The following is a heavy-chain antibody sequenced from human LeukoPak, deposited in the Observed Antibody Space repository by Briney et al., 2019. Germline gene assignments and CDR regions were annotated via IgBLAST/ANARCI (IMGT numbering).Heavy chain of an antibody. J-gene: IGHJ4*02. CDR1: GFTFSSYA. Sequence: PGGSLRLSCAASGFTFSSYAMNWVRQAPGKGLEWVSGVSGSGGSTYYADSVRGRFTISRDNSKNTLFLHMRSLRAEDTAVYYCARWARGNWNDPYWGQGTLVTVSS. CDR2: VSGSGGST. CDR3: ARWARGNWNDPY. D-gene: IGHD1-1*01. V-gene: IGHV3-23*01.